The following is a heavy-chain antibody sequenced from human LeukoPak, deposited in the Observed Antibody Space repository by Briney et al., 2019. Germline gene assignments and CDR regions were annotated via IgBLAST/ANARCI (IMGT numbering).Heavy chain of an antibody. D-gene: IGHD5-12*01. V-gene: IGHV4-59*01. CDR1: GGSISSYY. CDR3: ARATNGMDV. CDR2: IYYSGST. Sequence: KASETLSLTCTVSGGSISSYYLSWIRQPPGEGLEWIGYIYYSGSTNYNPSLKSRVTISVDTSKNQFSLKLSSVTAADTAVYYCARATNGMDVWGQGTTVTVSS. J-gene: IGHJ6*02.